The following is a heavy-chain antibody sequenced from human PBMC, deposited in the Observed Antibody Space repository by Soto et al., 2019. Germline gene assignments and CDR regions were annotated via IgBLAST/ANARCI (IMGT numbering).Heavy chain of an antibody. CDR3: GRVGYITRWYVAY. D-gene: IGHD6-13*01. Sequence: SETLSLTCDVSGYSISSGYYWGWIRQPPGKGLEWIGSVYHSGSTHYNPSLKSRVTISVDTSKNQFSLKMSSVTAADTAVYYCGRVGYITRWYVAYWGQVPLVTVS. CDR2: VYHSGST. J-gene: IGHJ4*02. CDR1: GYSISSGYY. V-gene: IGHV4-38-2*01.